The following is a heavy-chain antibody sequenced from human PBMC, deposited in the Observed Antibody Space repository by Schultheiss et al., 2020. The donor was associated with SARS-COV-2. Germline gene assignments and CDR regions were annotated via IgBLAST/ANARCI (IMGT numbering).Heavy chain of an antibody. Sequence: GGSLRLSCAASGFTFSNYGMHWVRQAPGKGLQWVALISNDGDNKFYEDSVKGRFTISRDNSKNTLYLQMNSLRAEDTAIYYCARDSTYCSGDCSFDYWGQGTLVTVSS. CDR3: ARDSTYCSGDCSFDY. D-gene: IGHD2-21*02. J-gene: IGHJ4*02. V-gene: IGHV3-30*03. CDR1: GFTFSNYG. CDR2: ISNDGDNK.